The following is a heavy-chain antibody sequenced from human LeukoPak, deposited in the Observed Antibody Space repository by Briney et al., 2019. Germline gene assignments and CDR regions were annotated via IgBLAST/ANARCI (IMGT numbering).Heavy chain of an antibody. J-gene: IGHJ2*01. Sequence: PSETLSLTCSASGGSISSSSYYWSWIRQPPGKGLEWIGYIYYSGSTNYNPSLKSRVTISVDTSKNQFSLKLSSVTAADTAVYYCARPHSSSSGWYLWWYFDLWGRGTLVTVSS. CDR3: ARPHSSSSGWYLWWYFDL. V-gene: IGHV4-61*05. CDR1: GGSISSSSYY. CDR2: IYYSGST. D-gene: IGHD6-19*01.